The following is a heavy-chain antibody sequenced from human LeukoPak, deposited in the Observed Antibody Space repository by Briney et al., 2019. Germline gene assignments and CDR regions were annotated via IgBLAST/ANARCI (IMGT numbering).Heavy chain of an antibody. CDR2: IWYDGSNK. Sequence: GGSLRLSCAASGFTFSSYGMHWVRQAPGKGPEWVAVIWYDGSNKYYADSVKGRFTISRDNSKNTLYLQMNSLRAEDTAVYYCARMVRGVIIKAPNDAFDIWGQGTMVTVSS. V-gene: IGHV3-33*01. D-gene: IGHD3-10*01. CDR1: GFTFSSYG. CDR3: ARMVRGVIIKAPNDAFDI. J-gene: IGHJ3*02.